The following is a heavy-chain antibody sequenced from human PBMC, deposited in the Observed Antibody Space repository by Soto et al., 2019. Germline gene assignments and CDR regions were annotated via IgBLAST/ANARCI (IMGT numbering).Heavy chain of an antibody. CDR1: GYTFTSYD. D-gene: IGHD6-13*01. Sequence: ASVKVSCKASGYTFTSYDINWVRQATGQGLEWMGWMNPNSGNTGYAQKFQGRLTMSWTTSISTAYMELSSLTSDDTAVYYCARAGMPAAGTRGLVWFDPWGQGTLVTVSS. V-gene: IGHV1-8*01. CDR3: ARAGMPAAGTRGLVWFDP. J-gene: IGHJ5*02. CDR2: MNPNSGNT.